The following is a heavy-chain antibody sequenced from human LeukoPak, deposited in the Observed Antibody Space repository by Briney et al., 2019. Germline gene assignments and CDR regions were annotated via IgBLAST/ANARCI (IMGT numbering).Heavy chain of an antibody. Sequence: GGTLRLSCADSGFTFGRYWMHWVRQAPGKGLVWVSHITTGGSGTSYADSVKGRFTISRDNAKNTLYLQMNSLRAEDTAVYYCARGAIVGANFDYWGQGTLVTVSS. CDR1: GFTFGRYW. V-gene: IGHV3-74*01. J-gene: IGHJ4*02. CDR3: ARGAIVGANFDY. D-gene: IGHD1-26*01. CDR2: ITTGGSGT.